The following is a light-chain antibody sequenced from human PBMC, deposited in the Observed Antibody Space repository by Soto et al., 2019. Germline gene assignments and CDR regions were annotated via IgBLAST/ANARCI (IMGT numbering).Light chain of an antibody. J-gene: IGKJ4*01. Sequence: EIVLTQSPGTLSLSAGGRATLSCRDSQSVTSSYLAWYQQKPGQAPRLLIYGASNRATGISDRFSGSGSGTDFTLTISRLEPEDFAVYFCQQYDKSPLFGGGTKVEIK. CDR2: GAS. CDR3: QQYDKSPL. V-gene: IGKV3-20*01. CDR1: QSVTSSY.